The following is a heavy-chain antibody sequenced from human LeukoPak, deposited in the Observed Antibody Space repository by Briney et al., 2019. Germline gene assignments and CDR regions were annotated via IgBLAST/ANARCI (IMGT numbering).Heavy chain of an antibody. J-gene: IGHJ4*02. Sequence: GGSLRLSCAASGLTFSTYSFNWVRQAPGKGLEWVAFIRDDGSTRYYADSVKGRFTISRDNAKNSLYLQMNSLRAEDTAVYYCARARGYSYGLDYWGQGTLVTVSS. D-gene: IGHD5-18*01. CDR2: IRDDGSTR. V-gene: IGHV3-30*04. CDR3: ARARGYSYGLDY. CDR1: GLTFSTYS.